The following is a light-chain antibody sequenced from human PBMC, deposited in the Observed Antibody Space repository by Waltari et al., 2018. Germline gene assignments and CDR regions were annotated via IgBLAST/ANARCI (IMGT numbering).Light chain of an antibody. CDR3: QHYYNIPLT. Sequence: DIVMTQSPDSLAVSLGERATINCKSSQSVLYSSNNKNYLAWYQQKPGQPPKLLISWASTRESGVPDRFSGSGSGTDFTLTISTLQAEDVAVYYCQHYYNIPLTFGRGTRVEIK. CDR1: QSVLYSSNNKNY. V-gene: IGKV4-1*01. J-gene: IGKJ4*01. CDR2: WAS.